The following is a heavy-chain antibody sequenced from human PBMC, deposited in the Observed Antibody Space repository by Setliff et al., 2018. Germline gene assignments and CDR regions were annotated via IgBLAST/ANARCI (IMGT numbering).Heavy chain of an antibody. J-gene: IGHJ4*02. CDR1: GHSLTSNH. Sequence: AASVKVSCKASGHSLTSNHFHWGRQAPGKGLEWMGTINPNDGYTIYAPAFQGRVTMTRDTSISTAYMELSRLKYDDTAVYYCARDPKLVGAPERAFDYWGQGTQVTVSS. CDR3: ARDPKLVGAPERAFDY. CDR2: INPNDGYT. V-gene: IGHV1-2*02. D-gene: IGHD1-26*01.